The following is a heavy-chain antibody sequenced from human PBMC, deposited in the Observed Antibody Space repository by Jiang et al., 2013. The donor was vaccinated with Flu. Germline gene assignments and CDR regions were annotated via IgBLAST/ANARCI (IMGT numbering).Heavy chain of an antibody. CDR1: GFAFGSYA. Sequence: QLVESGGGLVQPGGSLRLSCAASGFAFGSYAMNWVRQAPGKGLEWVSHVIGDGGSTYYTDSVKGRFTISRDNSKNTLYLQMNRLRPDDTAVYFCAKGGFTAGHPLDYWGQGTLVTVSS. CDR2: VIGDGGST. J-gene: IGHJ4*02. V-gene: IGHV3-23*04. D-gene: IGHD2-15*01. CDR3: AKGGFTAGHPLDY.